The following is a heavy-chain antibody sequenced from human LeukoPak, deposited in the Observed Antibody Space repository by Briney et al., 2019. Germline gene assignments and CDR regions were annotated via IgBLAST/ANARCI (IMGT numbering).Heavy chain of an antibody. Sequence: ASVKVSCKASGYTFTSYDINWVRQATGQGLEWMGWMNPNSGNTGYAQKFQGRVTMTRNTSISTAYMELSSLRSGDTAVYYCARANPDNYYDSSGYYFWAAFDIWGQGTMVTVSS. V-gene: IGHV1-8*01. D-gene: IGHD3-22*01. CDR1: GYTFTSYD. CDR2: MNPNSGNT. J-gene: IGHJ3*02. CDR3: ARANPDNYYDSSGYYFWAAFDI.